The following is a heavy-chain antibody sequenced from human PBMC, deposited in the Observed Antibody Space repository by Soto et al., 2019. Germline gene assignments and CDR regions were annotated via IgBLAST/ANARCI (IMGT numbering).Heavy chain of an antibody. CDR3: ARGGTADPFDF. J-gene: IGHJ4*02. CDR1: GFTFISYS. Sequence: SLRLSCAASGFTFISYSMNWVRQAPGKGLEWVSSMSPDGAYIYYADSMKGRFTISRDNAKSSLYLQLDSLRAEDTAVYYCARGGTADPFDFWGQGTLVTVSS. CDR2: MSPDGAYI. V-gene: IGHV3-21*01.